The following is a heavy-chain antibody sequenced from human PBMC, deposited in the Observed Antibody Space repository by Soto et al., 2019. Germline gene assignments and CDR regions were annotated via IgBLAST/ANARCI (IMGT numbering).Heavy chain of an antibody. D-gene: IGHD1-1*01. V-gene: IGHV1-69*02. CDR1: GGTFSSYT. CDR3: ASDPSWGGTRPFDY. J-gene: IGHJ4*02. CDR2: IIPILGIA. Sequence: QVQLVQSGAEVKKPGSSVKVSCKASGGTFSSYTISWVRQAPGQGLEWMGRIIPILGIANYAQKFQGRVTIAADKSTSTAYMELSSLRSEDTAVYYCASDPSWGGTRPFDYWGQGTLVTVSS.